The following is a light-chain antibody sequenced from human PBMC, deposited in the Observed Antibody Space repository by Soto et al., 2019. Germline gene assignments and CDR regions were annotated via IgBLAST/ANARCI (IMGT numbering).Light chain of an antibody. CDR1: QSISSY. J-gene: IGKJ1*01. CDR2: AAS. Sequence: DIQMTQSPSSLSASVGDRVTITCRASQSISSYLNWYQQKPGKAPKLLIYAASSLQSGVPSRFSGSRSGTDFTLTISSLQPEDFATYYCQQDYNYPWTFGQGTKV. V-gene: IGKV1-39*01. CDR3: QQDYNYPWT.